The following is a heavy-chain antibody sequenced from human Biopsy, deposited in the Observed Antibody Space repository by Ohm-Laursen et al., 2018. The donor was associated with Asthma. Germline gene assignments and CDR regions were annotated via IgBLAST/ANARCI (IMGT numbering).Heavy chain of an antibody. CDR1: GFTFSSYG. CDR3: AKDVGWELPQYYFDY. J-gene: IGHJ4*02. V-gene: IGHV3-30*18. Sequence: SLRLSCAASGFTFSSYGMHWVRQAPGKGLEWVAVISYDGSNKYYADSVKGRFTISRDNSKNTLHLQMNSLRAEDTAVYYCAKDVGWELPQYYFDYWGQGTLVTVSS. CDR2: ISYDGSNK. D-gene: IGHD1-26*01.